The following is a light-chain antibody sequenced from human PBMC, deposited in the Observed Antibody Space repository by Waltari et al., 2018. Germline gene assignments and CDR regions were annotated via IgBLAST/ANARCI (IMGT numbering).Light chain of an antibody. J-gene: IGKJ5*01. CDR3: QQYNNWPRT. V-gene: IGKV3-15*01. CDR2: GAS. Sequence: ERVITQSPAPLPVSPGERVTPSCRASERVFINVVWDQQKGGQPPRLLIYGASTRAAGIPARFSGSGSGTDFTLTISSLQSEDFAVYYCQQYNNWPRTFGQGTRLEIK. CDR1: ERVFIN.